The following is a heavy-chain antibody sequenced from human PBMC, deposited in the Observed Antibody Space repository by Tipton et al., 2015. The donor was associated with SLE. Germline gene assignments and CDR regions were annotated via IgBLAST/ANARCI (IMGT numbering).Heavy chain of an antibody. CDR2: INHSGST. Sequence: TLSLTCAVYGGSFSGYYWSWIRQPPGKGLEWIGEINHSGSTNYNPSLKSRVTISVDTSKNQFSLKLSSVTAADTAVYYCARVRPPLSIFGVVKGTDYYSMDVWGKGTTVTVSS. CDR1: GGSFSGYY. CDR3: ARVRPPLSIFGVVKGTDYYSMDV. V-gene: IGHV4-34*01. D-gene: IGHD3-3*01. J-gene: IGHJ6*03.